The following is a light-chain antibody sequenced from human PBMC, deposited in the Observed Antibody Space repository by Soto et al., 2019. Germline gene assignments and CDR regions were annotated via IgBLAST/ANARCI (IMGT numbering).Light chain of an antibody. J-gene: IGLJ1*01. Sequence: ALTQPASVSGSPGQSITISCTGTRRDVGGYNYVSWYQQYPGKSPKLLIYEVTHRPSGASNRFSGSKSGNTASLTISGLQAEDEADYYCSSYTISNTLPFAFGTGTKVTAL. CDR3: SSYTISNTLPFA. V-gene: IGLV2-14*01. CDR2: EVT. CDR1: RRDVGGYNY.